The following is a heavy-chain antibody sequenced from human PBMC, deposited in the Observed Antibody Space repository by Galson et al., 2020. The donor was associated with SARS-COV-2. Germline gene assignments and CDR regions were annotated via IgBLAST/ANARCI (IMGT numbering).Heavy chain of an antibody. CDR3: ASQITMIDAFDI. Sequence: GGSLRLSCAASGFTFSSYGMHWVRQAPGKGLEWVAVIWYDGSNKSYADSVKGRFTISRDNSKNMLYLQMNSLRAEDTDLYYCASQITMIDAFDIWGQGTMVTVSS. CDR2: IWYDGSNK. CDR1: GFTFSSYG. V-gene: IGHV3-33*01. J-gene: IGHJ3*02. D-gene: IGHD3-22*01.